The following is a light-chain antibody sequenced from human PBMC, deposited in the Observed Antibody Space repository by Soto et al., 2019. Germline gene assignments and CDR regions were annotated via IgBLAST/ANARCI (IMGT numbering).Light chain of an antibody. Sequence: IVMTQSPATLSVSPGERATLSCRASQSISRNLAWYQQKPGQAPRLLIYAASTRATGLPARFSGSGSGTEFTLTISSLQSEDFAVYSCQQYNNWPLTFGQGTRLEIK. V-gene: IGKV3-15*01. CDR3: QQYNNWPLT. CDR2: AAS. J-gene: IGKJ5*01. CDR1: QSISRN.